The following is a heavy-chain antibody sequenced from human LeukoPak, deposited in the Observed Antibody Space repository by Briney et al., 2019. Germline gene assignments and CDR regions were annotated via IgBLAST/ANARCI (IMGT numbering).Heavy chain of an antibody. J-gene: IGHJ4*02. D-gene: IGHD3-22*01. V-gene: IGHV3-53*01. Sequence: GGSLRLSCAASGFTFSSYGMSWVRQVPGKGLERVSVIYSGGSTYYADSVKGRFTISRDNSKNTLYLQMNSLRAEDTAVYYCARVSDSSGYYGYYWGQGTLVTVSS. CDR2: IYSGGST. CDR1: GFTFSSYG. CDR3: ARVSDSSGYYGYY.